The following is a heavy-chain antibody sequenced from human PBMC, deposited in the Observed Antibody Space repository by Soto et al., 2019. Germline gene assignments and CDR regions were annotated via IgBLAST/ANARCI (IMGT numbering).Heavy chain of an antibody. D-gene: IGHD2-2*01. CDR2: INSGSTSV. V-gene: IGHV3-48*01. CDR3: TSSTSPDAY. J-gene: IGHJ4*02. Sequence: EVQLVESGGDLVQPGGSLRLSCVASGFDFHRYSMNWVRQAPGKGLEWISYINSGSTSVFYAVCVKGRFTISRDNAKNSLYLQMNRLRAEDTALYYCTSSTSPDAYWGQGTLVTVSS. CDR1: GFDFHRYS.